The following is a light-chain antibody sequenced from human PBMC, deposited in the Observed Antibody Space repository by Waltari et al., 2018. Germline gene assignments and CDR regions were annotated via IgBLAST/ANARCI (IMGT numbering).Light chain of an antibody. CDR3: QIGGHGTWV. CDR1: SGHSSNV. Sequence: QLVLTQSPSASASLGASVKLTCTLSSGHSSNVIAWLQQQPEKGPRYLMKVNSDGSHSKGDKVPDRFAGSSSVAEHYLTISSLQSEDEADYYCQIGGHGTWVFGGGTKLTVL. CDR2: VNSDGSH. V-gene: IGLV4-69*01. J-gene: IGLJ3*02.